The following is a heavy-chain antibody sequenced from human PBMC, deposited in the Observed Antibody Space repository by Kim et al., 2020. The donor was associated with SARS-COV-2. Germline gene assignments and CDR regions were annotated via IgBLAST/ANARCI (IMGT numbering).Heavy chain of an antibody. D-gene: IGHD4-17*01. Sequence: GGSLRLSCTASGFTFGDYAMSWFRQAPGKGLEWVGFIRSKAYGGTTEYAASVKGRFTISRDDSKSIAYLQMNSLKTEDTAVYYCTRDRINDYGDYVPLDYYYGMDVWGQGTTVTVSS. CDR3: TRDRINDYGDYVPLDYYYGMDV. J-gene: IGHJ6*02. V-gene: IGHV3-49*03. CDR2: IRSKAYGGTT. CDR1: GFTFGDYA.